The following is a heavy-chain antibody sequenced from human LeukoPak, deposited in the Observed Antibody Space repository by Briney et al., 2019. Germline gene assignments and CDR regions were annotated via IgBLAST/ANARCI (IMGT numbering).Heavy chain of an antibody. CDR2: ISYDGSNK. J-gene: IGHJ4*02. CDR3: AKDLRMYSSGWGSLDY. Sequence: GGSLRLSCAASGFTFSSYGMHWVRQAPGKGLEWVAVISYDGSNKYYADSVKGRFTISRDNSKSTLYLQMNSLRAEDTAVYYCAKDLRMYSSGWGSLDYWGQGTLVTVSS. CDR1: GFTFSSYG. D-gene: IGHD6-19*01. V-gene: IGHV3-30*18.